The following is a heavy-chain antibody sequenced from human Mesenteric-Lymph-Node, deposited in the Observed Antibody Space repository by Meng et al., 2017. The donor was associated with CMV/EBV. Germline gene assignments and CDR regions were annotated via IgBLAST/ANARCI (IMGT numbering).Heavy chain of an antibody. Sequence: GYTFTTNGISWVRQAPGQGLEWMGWISVYNSNTNYAQILQGRVTMTTDTSTSTAYMELRSLRSDDTAVYYCARVLAYYYDSSGYFDYWGQGTLVTVSS. CDR3: ARVLAYYYDSSGYFDY. J-gene: IGHJ4*02. D-gene: IGHD3-22*01. V-gene: IGHV1-18*04. CDR2: ISVYNSNT. CDR1: GYTFTTNG.